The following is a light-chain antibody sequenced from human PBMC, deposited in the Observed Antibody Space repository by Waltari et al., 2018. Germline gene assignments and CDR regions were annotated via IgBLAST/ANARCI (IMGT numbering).Light chain of an antibody. CDR1: SSDIAGYPY. V-gene: IGLV2-14*01. CDR2: EVI. CDR3: RSVTRGNTLV. Sequence: QSALTQPASVSGSPGQSITTYCTGTSSDIAGYPYVSWYQQYAGKVPKLVVYEVINRPSGCSERFSGSKSGNTASLTISWLHAEDEADYYCRSVTRGNTLVFGGGTKLTVL. J-gene: IGLJ3*02.